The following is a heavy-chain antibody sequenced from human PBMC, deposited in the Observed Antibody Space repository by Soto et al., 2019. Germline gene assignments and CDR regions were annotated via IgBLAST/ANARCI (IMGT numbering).Heavy chain of an antibody. Sequence: EVPLVESGGGLVEPGGYLRLSCAVSGLPFANAWMSWFRQAPGKGLEWIGRIKSKIDGAATDHAAPVKGRFTISRDDSKDTLYLQMDSLRTEDSAVYYCATGRLPKGFYAMDIWGQGTAVTVSS. CDR1: GLPFANAW. CDR2: IKSKIDGAAT. J-gene: IGHJ6*02. CDR3: ATGRLPKGFYAMDI. V-gene: IGHV3-15*01.